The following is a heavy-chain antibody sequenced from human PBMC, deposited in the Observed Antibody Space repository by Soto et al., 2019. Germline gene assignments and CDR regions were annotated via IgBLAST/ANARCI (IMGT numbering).Heavy chain of an antibody. V-gene: IGHV1-8*01. CDR3: ARERSYGRDV. CDR1: GYTFTSYD. Sequence: QVQLVQSGAEVKKPGASVKVSCKASGYTFTSYDINWVRQATGQGLEWMGWMNPNSGNTAYAQKFPGRGTMTRDHSISHAYMELSRLGSEDTAVYYCARERSYGRDVWGQGATVTVSS. J-gene: IGHJ6*02. D-gene: IGHD3-16*01. CDR2: MNPNSGNT.